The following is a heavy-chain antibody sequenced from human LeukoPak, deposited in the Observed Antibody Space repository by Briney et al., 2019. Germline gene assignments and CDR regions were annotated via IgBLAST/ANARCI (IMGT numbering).Heavy chain of an antibody. D-gene: IGHD1-1*01. Sequence: PGGSLRLSCAASGFTFSSYSMNWVRQAPGKGLEWVSYISSSSSTIYYADSVKGRFTISRDNAKNSLYLQMNSLRAEDTAVYYCAREGNVGWAYFDYWGQGTLVTVSS. J-gene: IGHJ4*02. CDR2: ISSSSSTI. CDR1: GFTFSSYS. V-gene: IGHV3-48*01. CDR3: AREGNVGWAYFDY.